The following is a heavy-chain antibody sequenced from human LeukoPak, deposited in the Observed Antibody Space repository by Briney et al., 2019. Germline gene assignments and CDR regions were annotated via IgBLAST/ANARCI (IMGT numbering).Heavy chain of an antibody. CDR2: INHSGST. CDR3: ARGQDSSSWIRGYDP. Sequence: PSETLSLTCAVYGGSFSGYYWSWLRQPPGKGLEWIGEINHSGSTNYNPSLKSRVTISVDTSKNQFSLKLSSVTAADTAVYYCARGQDSSSWIRGYDPWGQGTLVTVSS. V-gene: IGHV4-34*01. D-gene: IGHD6-13*01. J-gene: IGHJ5*02. CDR1: GGSFSGYY.